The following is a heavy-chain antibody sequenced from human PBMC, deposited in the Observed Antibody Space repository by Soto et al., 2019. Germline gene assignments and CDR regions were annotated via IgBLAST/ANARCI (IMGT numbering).Heavy chain of an antibody. CDR2: INPATGAA. CDR3: ARGGGVGVAGSAAFDM. CDR1: GYPVTAYY. J-gene: IGHJ3*02. Sequence: QLHLVQSGAVVKKPGASVTVSCSASGYPVTAYYMHWVRQAPGRGLEWMGGINPATGAAKYTQTFQGGVTMTRDTSPSTVFMELSGLTSAEAAVFYCARGGGVGVAGSAAFDMWGQGTLVTVSS. V-gene: IGHV1-2*02. D-gene: IGHD3-3*01.